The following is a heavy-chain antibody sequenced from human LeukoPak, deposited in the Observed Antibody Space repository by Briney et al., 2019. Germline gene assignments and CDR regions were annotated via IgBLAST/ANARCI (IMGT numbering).Heavy chain of an antibody. J-gene: IGHJ6*02. D-gene: IGHD3-10*01. V-gene: IGHV3-21*01. CDR1: GFTFSSYS. Sequence: GGSLRLSCAASGFTFSSYSMNWVRQAPGKGLEWVSSISSSSSYIYYADSVKGRFTISRDNAKNSLYLQMNSLRAEDTAVYYCAIPPLSGTGSSRPLAGMDVWGQGTTVTVSS. CDR3: AIPPLSGTGSSRPLAGMDV. CDR2: ISSSSSYI.